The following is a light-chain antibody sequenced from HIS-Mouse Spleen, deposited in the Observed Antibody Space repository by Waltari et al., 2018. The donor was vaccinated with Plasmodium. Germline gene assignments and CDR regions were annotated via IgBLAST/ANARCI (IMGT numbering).Light chain of an antibody. CDR2: DAS. J-gene: IGKJ4*01. CDR3: QQSYSTPGT. V-gene: IGKV1-39*01. CDR1: QSISSY. Sequence: DIQMTQSPSSLSASVGDRVTITCRASQSISSYLNWYQQKPGKAPTLLIYDASSLQSGVPSRFSGSGSGTDFTLTISSLQPEDFATYYCQQSYSTPGTFGGGTKVEIK.